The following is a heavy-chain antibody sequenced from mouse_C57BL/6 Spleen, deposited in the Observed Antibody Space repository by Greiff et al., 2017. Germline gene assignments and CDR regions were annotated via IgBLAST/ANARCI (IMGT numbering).Heavy chain of an antibody. CDR2: INPSSGYT. J-gene: IGHJ4*01. D-gene: IGHD2-2*01. Sequence: VQLQQSGAELAKPGASVKLSCKASGYTFTSHWMHWVKQRPGQGLEWIGYINPSSGYTKYNQKFKDKATLTADKSSSTAYMQLSSLTYEDSAVXYCARDGYDGGDAMDYWGQGTSVTVSS. CDR1: GYTFTSHW. V-gene: IGHV1-7*01. CDR3: ARDGYDGGDAMDY.